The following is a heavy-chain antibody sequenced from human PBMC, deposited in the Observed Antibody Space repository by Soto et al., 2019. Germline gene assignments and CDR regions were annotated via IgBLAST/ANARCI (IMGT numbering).Heavy chain of an antibody. J-gene: IGHJ4*02. Sequence: ASVKVSCKASGYTFTSYGISWVRQAPGQGLEWMGWISAYNGNTNYAQKLQGRVTMTTDTSTSTAYMELRSLRSDDTAVYYCARVSDGDYCSGGSCYLLPDYWGQGTPVTVSS. CDR2: ISAYNGNT. CDR3: ARVSDGDYCSGGSCYLLPDY. D-gene: IGHD2-15*01. CDR1: GYTFTSYG. V-gene: IGHV1-18*01.